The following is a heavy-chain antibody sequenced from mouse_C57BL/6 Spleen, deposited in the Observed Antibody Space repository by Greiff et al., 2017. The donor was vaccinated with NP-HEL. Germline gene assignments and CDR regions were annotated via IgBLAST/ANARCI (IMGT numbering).Heavy chain of an antibody. D-gene: IGHD2-1*01. J-gene: IGHJ4*01. V-gene: IGHV1-80*01. CDR2: IYPGDGDT. CDR3: ARSVYYVHYAMDY. CDR1: GYAFSSYW. Sequence: QVQLQQSGAELVKPGASVKISCKASGYAFSSYWMNWVKQRPGKGLEWIGQIYPGDGDTNYNGKFKGKATLTADKSSSTAYMKLSSLTSEDSAVYYCARSVYYVHYAMDYWGQGTSVTVSS.